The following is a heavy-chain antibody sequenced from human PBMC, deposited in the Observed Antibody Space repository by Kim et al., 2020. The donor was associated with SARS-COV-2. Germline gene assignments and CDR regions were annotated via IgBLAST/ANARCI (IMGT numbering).Heavy chain of an antibody. Sequence: YEQKFQGRVTMTRDTSTSTVYMELSSLRSEDTAVYYCAIFEGYDSSGFDFWGQGTLVTVSS. CDR3: AIFEGYDSSGFDF. D-gene: IGHD3-22*01. V-gene: IGHV1-46*01. J-gene: IGHJ4*02.